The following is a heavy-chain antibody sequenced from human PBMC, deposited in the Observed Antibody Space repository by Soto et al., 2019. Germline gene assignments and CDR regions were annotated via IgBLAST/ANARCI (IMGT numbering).Heavy chain of an antibody. J-gene: IGHJ4*02. D-gene: IGHD6-13*01. V-gene: IGHV1-8*01. CDR2: MNPNSGNT. CDR3: ARAVGSKIGY. Sequence: QVQLVQSGAEVKKPGASVKVSCKASGYTFTSYDINWVRQATGQGLEWMGWMNPNSGNTGYAQKFQGRVTLTRNTPLSTAYMEHPSQKSEDTAGHYCARAVGSKIGYPGQGTLVTVSS. CDR1: GYTFTSYD.